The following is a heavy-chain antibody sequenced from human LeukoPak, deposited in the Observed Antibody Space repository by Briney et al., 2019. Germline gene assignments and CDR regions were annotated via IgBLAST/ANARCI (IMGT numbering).Heavy chain of an antibody. D-gene: IGHD6-13*01. V-gene: IGHV7-4-1*02. CDR3: ARDLRGQQLGGDY. J-gene: IGHJ4*02. CDR2: INTNTGNP. Sequence: ASVKVSCKASGHTFTTYGVNWVRQALGQGLEWMGWINTNTGNPTYGQGFTGRFVFSLDTSVSTAYLQISSLKAEDSAVYYCARDLRGQQLGGDYWGQGTLVTVSS. CDR1: GHTFTTYG.